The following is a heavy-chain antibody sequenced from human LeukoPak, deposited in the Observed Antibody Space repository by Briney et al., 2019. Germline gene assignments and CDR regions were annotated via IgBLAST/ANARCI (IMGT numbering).Heavy chain of an antibody. V-gene: IGHV3-48*02. Sequence: GGSLRLSCAASGFTFSSYSMNWVRQAPGKGLEWVSYISSSSSTIYYADSVKGRFTISRDNAKNSLYLQMNNLRDEDTAVYYCARDKVDYWGQGTLVTVSS. CDR1: GFTFSSYS. CDR3: ARDKVDY. CDR2: ISSSSSTI. J-gene: IGHJ4*02.